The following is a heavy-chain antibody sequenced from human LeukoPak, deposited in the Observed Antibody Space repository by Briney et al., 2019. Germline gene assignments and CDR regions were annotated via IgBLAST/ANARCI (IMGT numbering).Heavy chain of an antibody. D-gene: IGHD4-17*01. V-gene: IGHV4-34*01. Sequence: SETLSLTCAVYGGSFSGYYWSWIRQPPGKGLEWIGEINHSGSTNYNPSLKGRVTISVDTSKNQFSLKLSSVTAADTAVYYCARGEDYGAHNWGQGTLVTVSS. CDR2: INHSGST. CDR1: GGSFSGYY. CDR3: ARGEDYGAHN. J-gene: IGHJ4*02.